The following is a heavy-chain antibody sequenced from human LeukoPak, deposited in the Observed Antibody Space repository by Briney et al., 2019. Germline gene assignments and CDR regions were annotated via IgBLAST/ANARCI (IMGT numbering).Heavy chain of an antibody. J-gene: IGHJ4*02. CDR1: GGSIDSSSYY. CDR3: PRHASRLRHFDF. V-gene: IGHV4-39*01. CDR2: IHYSGTT. D-gene: IGHD4-17*01. Sequence: PSETLSLSCTVSGGSIDSSSYYRGWICQAPGKGLEWIGSIHYSGTTYYNPSLKSRVTISIGASSKQFSLKLSSVNAADTAVYYCPRHASRLRHFDFWGQGTLVTVSS.